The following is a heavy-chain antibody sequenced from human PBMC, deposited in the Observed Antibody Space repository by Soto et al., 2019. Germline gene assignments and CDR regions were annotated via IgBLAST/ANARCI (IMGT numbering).Heavy chain of an antibody. CDR2: ISYDGSNK. Sequence: LRLSCAASGFTFSSYAMHWVRQSPGKGLEWVAVISYDGSNKYYADSVKGRFTISRDNSKNTLYLQMNSLRAEDTAVYYCARAWGGYEAFDIWGQGTMVTVSS. D-gene: IGHD5-12*01. CDR3: ARAWGGYEAFDI. CDR1: GFTFSSYA. J-gene: IGHJ3*02. V-gene: IGHV3-30-3*01.